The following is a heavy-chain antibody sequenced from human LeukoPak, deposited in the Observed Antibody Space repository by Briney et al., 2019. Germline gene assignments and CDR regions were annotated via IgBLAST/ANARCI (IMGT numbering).Heavy chain of an antibody. CDR3: ARAPIAVADNFDY. CDR2: IYPGDSDT. CDR1: GYSFTSYW. D-gene: IGHD6-19*01. Sequence: GESLKISCKGSGYSFTSYWIGWVRQMPGKGLERMGIIYPGDSDTRYSPSFQGQVTISADKSISTAYLQWSSLKASDTAMYYCARAPIAVADNFDYWGQGTLVTVSS. V-gene: IGHV5-51*01. J-gene: IGHJ4*02.